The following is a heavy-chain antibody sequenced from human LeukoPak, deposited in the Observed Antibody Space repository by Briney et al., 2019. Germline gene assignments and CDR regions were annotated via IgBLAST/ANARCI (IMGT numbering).Heavy chain of an antibody. CDR3: ARDMRSGWSYDY. D-gene: IGHD3-10*01. Sequence: TGGSLRLSCAASGFTLSSYEMNWVRQAPGKGLEWVSYISSSGSTIYYADSVKGRFTISRDNAKNSLYLQMNSLRAEDRAVYYCARDMRSGWSYDYWGQGTLVTVSS. V-gene: IGHV3-48*03. J-gene: IGHJ4*02. CDR2: ISSSGSTI. CDR1: GFTLSSYE.